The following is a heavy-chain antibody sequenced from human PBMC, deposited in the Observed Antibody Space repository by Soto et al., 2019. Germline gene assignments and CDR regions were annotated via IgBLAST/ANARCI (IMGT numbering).Heavy chain of an antibody. CDR1: GGSISSYH. D-gene: IGHD1-26*01. V-gene: IGHV4-59*08. CDR2: IYYSGST. CDR3: ARPWGEWELFDI. J-gene: IGHJ3*02. Sequence: SETLSLTCTVSGGSISSYHWSWIRQPPGKGLEWIGYIYYSGSTNYNPSLKSRVTISVDTSKNQFSLKLSSVTAADTAVYYCARPWGEWELFDIWGQGTMVTVSS.